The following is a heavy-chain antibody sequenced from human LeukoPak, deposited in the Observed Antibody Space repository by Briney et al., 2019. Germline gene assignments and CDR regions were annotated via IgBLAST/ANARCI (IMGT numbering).Heavy chain of an antibody. V-gene: IGHV1-8*01. CDR2: MNPNSGNT. CDR1: GYTFTSYD. J-gene: IGHJ6*03. CDR3: ARGIEVVVVPAAIRAYYYYYMDV. Sequence: ASVKVSCKASGYTFTSYDINWVRQATGQGLERMGWMNPNSGNTGYAQKSQGRVTMTRNTSISTAYMELSSLRSEDTAVYYCARGIEVVVVPAAIRAYYYYYMDVWGKGTTVTVSS. D-gene: IGHD2-2*02.